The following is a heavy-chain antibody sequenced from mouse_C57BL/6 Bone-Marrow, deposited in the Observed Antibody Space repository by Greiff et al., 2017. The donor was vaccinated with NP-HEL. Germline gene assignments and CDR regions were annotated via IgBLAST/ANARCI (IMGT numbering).Heavy chain of an antibody. Sequence: EVQGVESGGGLVQPGGSLSLSCAASGFTFTDYYMSWVRQPPGQALEWLGFIRNTANGYTTEYSASVKGRFTISRDNSQSILYLQMNALRAEDSATYYCANYYCCFDFGGQGTALTVSS. J-gene: IGHJ2*01. CDR1: GFTFTDYY. CDR3: ANYYCCFDF. CDR2: IRNTANGYTT. V-gene: IGHV7-3*01.